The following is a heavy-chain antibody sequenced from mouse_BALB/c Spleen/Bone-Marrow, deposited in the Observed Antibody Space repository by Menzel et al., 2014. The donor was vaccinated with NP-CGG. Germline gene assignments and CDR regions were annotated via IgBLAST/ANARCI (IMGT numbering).Heavy chain of an antibody. CDR3: ARWNYYGSLYWYFDV. CDR1: GYTFTSYW. J-gene: IGHJ1*01. CDR2: INPTNGRT. Sequence: QVQLQQSGAELVKPGASVKLSCKASGYTFTSYWMHWVKQRPGQGLEWIGEINPTNGRTNYNEKFKSKATLTVDKSSSTAYMQFSSLTSEDSAVYYCARWNYYGSLYWYFDVWGAGTTVTVSS. V-gene: IGHV1S81*02. D-gene: IGHD1-1*01.